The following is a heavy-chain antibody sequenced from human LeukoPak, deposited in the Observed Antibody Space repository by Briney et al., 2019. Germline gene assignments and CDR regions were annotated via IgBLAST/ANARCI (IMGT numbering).Heavy chain of an antibody. D-gene: IGHD5-24*01. CDR1: GFTFTTYW. J-gene: IGHJ5*01. CDR3: ARDGGGYDS. Sequence: GGSLRLSCAASGFTFTTYWMSWVRQTPEKGLEWVANIKEDGSREYYVDSVKGRFTISRDKAKNLLYLQMKSLRAEDTATYYCARDGGGYDSWGQGTLVTVSS. V-gene: IGHV3-7*01. CDR2: IKEDGSRE.